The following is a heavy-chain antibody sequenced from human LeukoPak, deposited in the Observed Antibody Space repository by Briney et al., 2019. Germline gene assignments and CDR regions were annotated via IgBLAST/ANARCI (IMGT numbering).Heavy chain of an antibody. V-gene: IGHV4-34*01. D-gene: IGHD3-22*01. J-gene: IGHJ5*02. CDR1: GGSFSGYY. Sequence: SETLSLTCAVYGGSFSGYYWSWIRQPPGKGLEWIGEINHSGSTNYNPSLKSRVTISVDTSKNQFSLKLSSVTAADTAAYYCARLKRYYYDSSFDPWGQGTLVTVSS. CDR2: INHSGST. CDR3: ARLKRYYYDSSFDP.